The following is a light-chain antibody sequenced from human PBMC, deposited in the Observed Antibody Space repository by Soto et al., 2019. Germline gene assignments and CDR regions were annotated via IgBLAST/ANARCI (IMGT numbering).Light chain of an antibody. CDR2: DDN. CDR3: GSWDSSLSAYV. J-gene: IGLJ1*01. Sequence: QSVMTQPPSVSAAPGHTVTISCSGSSSNIGGNSVSWYQQLPGTAPTLLIYDDNKRPSGIPDRFSGSKSGTSATLGITGFQTGDEADYYCGSWDSSLSAYVFGTGTKLTVL. V-gene: IGLV1-51*01. CDR1: SSNIGGNS.